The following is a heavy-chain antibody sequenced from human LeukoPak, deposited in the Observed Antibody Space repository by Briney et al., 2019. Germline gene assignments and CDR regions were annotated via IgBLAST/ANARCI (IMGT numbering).Heavy chain of an antibody. D-gene: IGHD4-17*01. CDR1: GGSISRNHW. J-gene: IGHJ6*02. V-gene: IGHV4-4*02. CDR3: ARFLRTSLDV. CDR2: IYHSGST. Sequence: SGTLSLTCAVSGGSISRNHWWSWVRQPPGKGLEWIGEIYHSGSTNYNSSLKSRVTISVDTSKNQFSLKLNSVTAADTAVYYCARFLRTSLDVWGQGTTVTVSS.